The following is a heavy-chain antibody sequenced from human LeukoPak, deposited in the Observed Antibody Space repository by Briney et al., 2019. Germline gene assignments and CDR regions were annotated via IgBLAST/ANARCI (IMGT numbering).Heavy chain of an antibody. Sequence: PSETPSLTCAVSGGSISSSYWSWIRQPPGKGLERIGYIYYSGSTNYNPSLKSRVTISVDTSKNQFSPKLSSVSAADTAVYYCARVPYDSSGYPYFDYWGQGTLVTVSS. CDR3: ARVPYDSSGYPYFDY. CDR2: IYYSGST. CDR1: GGSISSSY. V-gene: IGHV4-59*01. D-gene: IGHD3-22*01. J-gene: IGHJ4*02.